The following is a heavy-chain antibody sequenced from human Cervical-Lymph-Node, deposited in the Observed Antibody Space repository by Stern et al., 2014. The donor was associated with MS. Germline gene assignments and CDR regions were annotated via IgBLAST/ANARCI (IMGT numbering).Heavy chain of an antibody. CDR2: IWYDGSNR. CDR1: GFTFSSSG. Sequence: VQLVESGGGVVQPGRSLRLSCAASGFTFSSSGMHWVRQAPGKGLEWLAIIWYDGSNRYYADSVKGRFTISRDNSKNTLYLQMNSLRADDTAVYYCAREGGNTAEYFQRWGQGTLVTVSS. CDR3: AREGGNTAEYFQR. V-gene: IGHV3-33*01. J-gene: IGHJ1*01. D-gene: IGHD4-23*01.